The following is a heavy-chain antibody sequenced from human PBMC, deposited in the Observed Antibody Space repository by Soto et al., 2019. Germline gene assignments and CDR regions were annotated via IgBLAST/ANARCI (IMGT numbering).Heavy chain of an antibody. D-gene: IGHD6-19*01. CDR1: GGSFSGYY. V-gene: IGHV4-34*01. CDR3: ARGRGYSSGPGGY. J-gene: IGHJ4*02. CDR2: INHRGST. Sequence: QVQLQQWGAGLLKPSETLSLTCAVNGGSFSGYYWSGFRQPPGKGLEWIGEINHRGSTNYNPSLKSRVTISVDTSKNQFSLKLSSVTAADTAVYYCARGRGYSSGPGGYWGQGTLVTVSS.